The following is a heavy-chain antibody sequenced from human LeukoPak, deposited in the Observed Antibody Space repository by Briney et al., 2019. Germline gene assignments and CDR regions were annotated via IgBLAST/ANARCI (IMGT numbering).Heavy chain of an antibody. D-gene: IGHD1-26*01. CDR3: ARNMGEWELLDY. CDR1: GFTFSNYG. J-gene: IGHJ4*02. Sequence: PGGSLRLSCAASGFTFSNYGMHWVRQAPGKGLEWVAVISYGGTDKYYADSVKGRFTISRDNYKNTLYLQMNSLRAEDTAVYYCARNMGEWELLDYWGQGTVVTVSS. V-gene: IGHV3-30*03. CDR2: ISYGGTDK.